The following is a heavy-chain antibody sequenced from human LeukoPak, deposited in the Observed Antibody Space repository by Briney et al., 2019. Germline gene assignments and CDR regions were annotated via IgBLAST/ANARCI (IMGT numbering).Heavy chain of an antibody. CDR1: GRSINSYY. CDR3: ARRYSGSWYTLGWFDP. D-gene: IGHD6-13*01. CDR2: IYYSGST. Sequence: SETLSLTCTVSGRSINSYYWSWIQQPPGKGLPWIGYIYYSGSTNYNPSLNSRVTISVDTSKNQFSLKLSSVTAADTAVYYCARRYSGSWYTLGWFDPWGQGTLVTVSS. V-gene: IGHV4-59*08. J-gene: IGHJ5*02.